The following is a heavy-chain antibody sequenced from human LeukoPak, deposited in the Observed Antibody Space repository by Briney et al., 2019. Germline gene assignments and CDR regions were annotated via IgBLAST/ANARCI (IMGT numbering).Heavy chain of an antibody. D-gene: IGHD1-26*01. CDR1: GYTLTELS. CDR2: FDPEDGET. V-gene: IGHV1-24*01. CDR3: ATVGGPPPWFDP. J-gene: IGHJ5*02. Sequence: GASVKVSCKVSGYTLTELSMHWVRQAPGKGLEWMGGFDPEDGETIYAQKFQGRVTMTEDTSTDTAYMELSSLRSEDTAVHYCATVGGPPPWFDPWGQGTLVTVSS.